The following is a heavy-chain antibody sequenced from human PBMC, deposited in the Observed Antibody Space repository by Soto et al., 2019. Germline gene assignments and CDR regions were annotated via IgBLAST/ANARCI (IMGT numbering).Heavy chain of an antibody. Sequence: GESLKISCAASGFTFSSYAMSWVRQAPGKGLEWVSAISGSGGSTYYANSVKGRFTISRDNSKNTLYLQMNSLRAEDTAVYYCARGIFDGMIVVGAGGMDVWGQGTTVTVSS. CDR1: GFTFSSYA. D-gene: IGHD3-22*01. CDR2: ISGSGGST. CDR3: ARGIFDGMIVVGAGGMDV. V-gene: IGHV3-23*01. J-gene: IGHJ6*02.